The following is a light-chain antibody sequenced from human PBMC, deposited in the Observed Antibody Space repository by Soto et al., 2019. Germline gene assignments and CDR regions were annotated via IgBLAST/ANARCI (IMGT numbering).Light chain of an antibody. Sequence: QSVLTQTPSMSAAPGQKGIIPCSGSSANIGRSYVSWYQLLPGSAPKLLIYDNDKRPSGIPDRLSGSKSGTSATLDITGLQTADEADYYCGTWDSSLSFVFGGGTKLTVL. J-gene: IGLJ2*01. V-gene: IGLV1-51*01. CDR3: GTWDSSLSFV. CDR1: SANIGRSY. CDR2: DND.